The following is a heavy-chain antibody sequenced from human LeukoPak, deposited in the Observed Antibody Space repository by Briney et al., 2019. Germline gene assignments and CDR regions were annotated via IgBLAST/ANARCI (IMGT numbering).Heavy chain of an antibody. J-gene: IGHJ4*02. CDR1: GFTFSNYG. CDR2: ISSSYST. D-gene: IGHD6-13*01. Sequence: PGGSLRLSCAASGFTFSNYGMSWVRQAPGKGLEWVSAISSSYSTYYADSVKGRFTISRDNSKNTLYLQMNSLRAEDTAVYYCAKQFTDYSRSNDYWGQGTLVTVSS. CDR3: AKQFTDYSRSNDY. V-gene: IGHV3-23*01.